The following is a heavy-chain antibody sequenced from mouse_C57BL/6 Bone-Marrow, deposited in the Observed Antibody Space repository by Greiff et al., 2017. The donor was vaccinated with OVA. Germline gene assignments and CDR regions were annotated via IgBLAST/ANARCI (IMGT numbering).Heavy chain of an antibody. D-gene: IGHD2-12*01. V-gene: IGHV1-81*01. Sequence: QVQLQQSGAELARPGASVKLSCKASGYTFTSYGISWVKQRPGQGLEWIGEIYPRSGNTYYNEKFKGKATLTADKSSSTAYMELRSLTSEDSAVYFCARDCYDGFAYWGQGTLVTVSA. CDR2: IYPRSGNT. J-gene: IGHJ3*01. CDR1: GYTFTSYG. CDR3: ARDCYDGFAY.